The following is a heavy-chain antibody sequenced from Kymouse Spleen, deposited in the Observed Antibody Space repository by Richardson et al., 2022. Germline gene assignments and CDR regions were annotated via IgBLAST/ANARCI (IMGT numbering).Heavy chain of an antibody. J-gene: IGHJ6*02. D-gene: IGHD4-11,IGHD4-11*01. V-gene: IGHV3-23*04. CDR3: AKGGAMTTVTYYYYYGMDV. Sequence: EVQLVESGGGLVQPGGSLRLSCAASGFTFSSYAMSWVRQAPGKGLEWVSAISGSGGSTYYADSVKGRFTISRDNSKNTLYLQMNSLRAEDTAVYYCAKGGAMTTVTYYYYYGMDVWGQGTTVTVSS. CDR2: ISGSGGST. CDR1: GFTFSSYA.